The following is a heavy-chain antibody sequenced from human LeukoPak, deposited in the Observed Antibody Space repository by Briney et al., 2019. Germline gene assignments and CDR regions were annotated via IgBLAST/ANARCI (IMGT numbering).Heavy chain of an antibody. J-gene: IGHJ4*02. Sequence: ASVKVSRKASGYTFTSYYMHWVRQAPGQGLEWMGIINPSGGSTSYAQKFQGRVTMTRDTSTSTVYMELSSLRSEDTAVYYCARETAAGTTTISQAFDYWGQGTLVTVSS. CDR3: ARETAAGTTTISQAFDY. V-gene: IGHV1-46*03. CDR2: INPSGGST. D-gene: IGHD6-13*01. CDR1: GYTFTSYY.